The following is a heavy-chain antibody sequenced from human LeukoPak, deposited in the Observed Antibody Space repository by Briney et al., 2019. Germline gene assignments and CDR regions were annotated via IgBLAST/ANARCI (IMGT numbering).Heavy chain of an antibody. V-gene: IGHV5-51*01. Sequence: GESLKISCKTSGYRSTSYRIGWVRQMPGKGLEWMGIIYPGDSDTRYSPSFQGQVTISADKSISTAYLQWSSLKASDTAMYYCARTTNWFDPWGQGTLVTVSS. CDR1: GYRSTSYR. CDR3: ARTTNWFDP. CDR2: IYPGDSDT. J-gene: IGHJ5*02. D-gene: IGHD1-14*01.